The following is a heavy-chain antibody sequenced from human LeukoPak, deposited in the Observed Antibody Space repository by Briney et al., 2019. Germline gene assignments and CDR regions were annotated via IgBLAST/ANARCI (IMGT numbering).Heavy chain of an antibody. D-gene: IGHD6-13*01. CDR1: GYNFPIYW. V-gene: IGHV5-51*01. CDR2: IYPDDSNT. CDR3: ARQGAAGKYYYYYMDV. Sequence: GESLKISCQGSGYNFPIYWIGRVRQMPGQGLEWMGIIYPDDSNTIYGPSSQGQVTISADKSINTAYLEWSSLKASDTAIYYCARQGAAGKYYYYYMDVWGKGTTVTVSS. J-gene: IGHJ6*03.